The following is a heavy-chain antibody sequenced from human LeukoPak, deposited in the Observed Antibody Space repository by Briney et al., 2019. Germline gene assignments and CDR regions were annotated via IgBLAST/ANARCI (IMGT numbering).Heavy chain of an antibody. J-gene: IGHJ3*02. D-gene: IGHD3-22*01. Sequence: SETLSLTCTVSGYSISSGYYWGWIRQPPGKGLEWIANIYHSGNTYYNPSLKSRVTISVDTSRNQFSLKLSSVTAADTAVYYCARTYYYDSSGYYYWARNAFDIWGQGTMVTVSS. CDR3: ARTYYYDSSGYYYWARNAFDI. V-gene: IGHV4-38-2*02. CDR2: IYHSGNT. CDR1: GYSISSGYY.